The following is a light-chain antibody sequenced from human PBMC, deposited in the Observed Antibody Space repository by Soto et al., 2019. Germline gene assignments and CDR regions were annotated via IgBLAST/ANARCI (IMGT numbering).Light chain of an antibody. CDR1: SSDVGGFNY. V-gene: IGLV2-14*01. Sequence: QSALIQPASVSGSPGQSITISCTGTSSDVGGFNYVSWYQHHPGKAPKLIIYEVTNRPSGVSNRFSGSKSGHTASLTISGLQVEDEADYFCASYTSTFTWMFGGGTQLTVL. CDR2: EVT. J-gene: IGLJ3*02. CDR3: ASYTSTFTWM.